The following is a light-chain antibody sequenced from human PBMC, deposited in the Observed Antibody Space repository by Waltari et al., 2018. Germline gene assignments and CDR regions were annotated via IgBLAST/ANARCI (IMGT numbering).Light chain of an antibody. CDR1: QDITNY. V-gene: IGKV1-33*01. Sequence: DIQMTQSPSSLSASVGDRVTITCQASQDITNYLNWYQQKPGKAPKLLIYDASTLETGVPSRFNGSGSGTDFTFAISSLQAEDIATYFCQQYDSPLATFGGGTKVEVK. J-gene: IGKJ4*01. CDR3: QQYDSPLAT. CDR2: DAS.